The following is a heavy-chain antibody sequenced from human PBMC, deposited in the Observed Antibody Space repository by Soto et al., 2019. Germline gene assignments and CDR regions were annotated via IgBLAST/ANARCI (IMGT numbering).Heavy chain of an antibody. CDR3: TTGSYYYDSSGYYYYYYGMDV. J-gene: IGHJ6*04. Sequence: EVRLVESGGGLVKPGGSLRLSCAASGFTFSNAWMNWVRQAPGKGLEWVGRIKSKTDGGTTDYAAPVKGRFTISRDDSKNTLYLQMNSLKTEDTAVYYCTTGSYYYDSSGYYYYYYGMDVWGKGTTVTVSS. CDR1: GFTFSNAW. V-gene: IGHV3-15*07. D-gene: IGHD3-22*01. CDR2: IKSKTDGGTT.